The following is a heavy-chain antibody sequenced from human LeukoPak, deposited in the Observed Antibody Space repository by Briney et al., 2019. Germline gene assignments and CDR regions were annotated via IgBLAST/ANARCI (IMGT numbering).Heavy chain of an antibody. CDR2: INSDGSSA. V-gene: IGHV3-74*01. Sequence: PGGSLRLSCAASGFTFSSYWMHWVRQAPGKGLVWVSRINSDGSSASYADSVKGRFTISRDNAKNTLYLQMNSLRAEDTAVYYCARAKMTTERPFDYWGQGTLVTVSS. CDR1: GFTFSSYW. D-gene: IGHD4-11*01. J-gene: IGHJ4*02. CDR3: ARAKMTTERPFDY.